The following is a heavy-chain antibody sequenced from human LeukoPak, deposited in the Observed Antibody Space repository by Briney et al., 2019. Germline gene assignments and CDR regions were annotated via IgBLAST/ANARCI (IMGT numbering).Heavy chain of an antibody. Sequence: ASVKVSCKASGFTFTSSAMHWVRQAPGQGLEWMGIINPSGGSTSYAQKFQGRVTMTRDTSTSTVYMELSSLRSEDTAVYYCARGDYDFWSGYSHSNYYYMDVWGKGTTVTVSS. CDR1: GFTFTSSA. J-gene: IGHJ6*03. D-gene: IGHD3-3*01. CDR2: INPSGGST. CDR3: ARGDYDFWSGYSHSNYYYMDV. V-gene: IGHV1-46*01.